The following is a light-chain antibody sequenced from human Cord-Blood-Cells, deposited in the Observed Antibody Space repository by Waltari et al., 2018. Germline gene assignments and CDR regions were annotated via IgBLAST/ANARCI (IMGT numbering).Light chain of an antibody. V-gene: IGKV1-39*01. J-gene: IGKJ2*01. CDR1: QSISSY. CDR3: QQSYSTPYT. Sequence: SSLSASVGDRVTITCRASQSISSYLNWYQQKPGKAPKLLIYAAPSLQSGVPSRFSGSGSGTDFTLTISSLQPEDFATYYCQQSYSTPYTFGQGTKLEIK. CDR2: AAP.